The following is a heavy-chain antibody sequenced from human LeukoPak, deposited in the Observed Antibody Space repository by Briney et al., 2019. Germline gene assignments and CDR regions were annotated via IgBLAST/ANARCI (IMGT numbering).Heavy chain of an antibody. D-gene: IGHD6-19*01. CDR2: IYYSGST. CDR1: GGSISSYY. Sequence: SETLSLTCTVSGGSISSYYWSWIRQPPGKGLEWIGYIYYSGSTNYNPSLKSRVTISVDTSKNQFSLKLSSVTAADTAVYYCARWDSSGWYYFDYWGQGTLVTVSS. CDR3: ARWDSSGWYYFDY. J-gene: IGHJ4*02. V-gene: IGHV4-59*08.